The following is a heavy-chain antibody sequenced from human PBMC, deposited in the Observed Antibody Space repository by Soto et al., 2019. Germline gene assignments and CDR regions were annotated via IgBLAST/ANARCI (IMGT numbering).Heavy chain of an antibody. J-gene: IGHJ4*02. CDR3: ASTPEWELAVSPYYFDY. CDR2: IIPIFGTA. D-gene: IGHD1-26*01. Sequence: RASVKVSCKASGGTFSSYAISWVRQAPGQGLEWMGGIIPIFGTANYAQKFQGRVTITADESTSTAYMELSSLRSEDTAVYYCASTPEWELAVSPYYFDYWGQGTLVTVS. CDR1: GGTFSSYA. V-gene: IGHV1-69*13.